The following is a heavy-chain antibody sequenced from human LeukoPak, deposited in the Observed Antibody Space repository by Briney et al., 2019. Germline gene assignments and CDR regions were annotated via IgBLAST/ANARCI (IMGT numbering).Heavy chain of an antibody. CDR2: IFYSGST. Sequence: SETLSLTCTVSGGSISTSNYYWGWIRQPPGKGLEWIGNIFYSGSTYYSPSLKSRVTISLDTSRDQFSLKLSSVTAEDTAVYYCARDPTSSWETAFDVWGQGTMVTVSS. D-gene: IGHD1-26*01. CDR3: ARDPTSSWETAFDV. CDR1: GGSISTSNYY. V-gene: IGHV4-39*07. J-gene: IGHJ3*01.